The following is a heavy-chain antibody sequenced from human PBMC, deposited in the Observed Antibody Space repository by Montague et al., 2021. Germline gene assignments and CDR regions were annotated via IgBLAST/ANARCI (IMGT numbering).Heavy chain of an antibody. CDR2: ITLDGSST. Sequence: SLRLSCAASGFSFSSYWMHWARQAPGKGLLWVSRITLDGSSTTFADSVKGRFTTSGDNAKATLYLQMNSLRVEDTAVYYCARNLASAAPGAFDIWGQGTMVTVSS. CDR3: ARNLASAAPGAFDI. D-gene: IGHD6-13*01. CDR1: GFSFSSYW. J-gene: IGHJ3*02. V-gene: IGHV3-74*01.